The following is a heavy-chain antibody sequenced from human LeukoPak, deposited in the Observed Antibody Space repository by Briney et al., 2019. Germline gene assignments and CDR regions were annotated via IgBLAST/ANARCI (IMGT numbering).Heavy chain of an antibody. CDR3: AIRGRPLASRSSSPLDYYYGMDV. Sequence: ASVKVSCKASGYTFTSYDINRVRQATGQGLEWMGWMNPNSGNTGYAQKFQGRVTMTRNTSISTAYMELSSLRSEDTAVYYCAIRGRPLASRSSSPLDYYYGMDVWGQGTTVTVSS. CDR1: GYTFTSYD. J-gene: IGHJ6*02. D-gene: IGHD6-13*01. CDR2: MNPNSGNT. V-gene: IGHV1-8*01.